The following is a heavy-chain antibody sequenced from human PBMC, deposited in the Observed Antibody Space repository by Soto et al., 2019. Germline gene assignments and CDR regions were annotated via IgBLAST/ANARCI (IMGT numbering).Heavy chain of an antibody. CDR2: IYYSGST. J-gene: IGHJ4*02. D-gene: IGHD6-19*01. CDR3: ARGIRPRIQWLVISPADYFDY. Sequence: SETLSLTCTVSGGSISSGGYYWSWIRQHPGKGLEWIGYIYYSGSTYYNPSLKSRVTISVDTSKNQFSLKLSSVTAADTAVYYCARGIRPRIQWLVISPADYFDYWGQGTLVTFSS. CDR1: GGSISSGGYY. V-gene: IGHV4-31*03.